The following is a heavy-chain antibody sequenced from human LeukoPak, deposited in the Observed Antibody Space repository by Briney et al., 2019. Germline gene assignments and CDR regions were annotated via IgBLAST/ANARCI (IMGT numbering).Heavy chain of an antibody. J-gene: IGHJ4*02. CDR1: GFTFSSYA. CDR3: ARDEEGPRITMVRGVMGY. CDR2: ISYDGSNK. V-gene: IGHV3-30*04. Sequence: GGSLRLSCAASGFTFSSYAMHWVRQAPGKGLEWVAVISYDGSNKYYADSVKGRFTISSDNSKNTLYLQMNSLRAEDTAVYYCARDEEGPRITMVRGVMGYWGQGTLVTVSS. D-gene: IGHD3-10*01.